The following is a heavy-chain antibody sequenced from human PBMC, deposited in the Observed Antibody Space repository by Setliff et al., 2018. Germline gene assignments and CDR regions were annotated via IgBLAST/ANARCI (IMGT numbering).Heavy chain of an antibody. V-gene: IGHV3-23*01. D-gene: IGHD3-10*01. CDR3: VTSTIIIYYFDF. Sequence: GGSLRLSCAASGFTFSSYWMHWVRQVPGKGLEWVSAVSGGGDYTYYADSVKGRFTISRDNSKNTLYLQMNSLRAEDTAVYYCVTSTIIIYYFDFWGQGTPVTVSS. J-gene: IGHJ4*02. CDR1: GFTFSSYW. CDR2: VSGGGDYT.